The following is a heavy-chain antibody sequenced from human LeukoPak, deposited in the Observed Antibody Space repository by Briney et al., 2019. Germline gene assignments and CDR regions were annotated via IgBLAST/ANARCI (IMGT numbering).Heavy chain of an antibody. CDR1: RFTFSNYG. CDR2: IKQDESER. D-gene: IGHD2-2*01. V-gene: IGHV3-7*03. Sequence: GGSLRLSCAASRFTFSNYGMHWVRQAPGKGLEWVANIKQDESERYYVDSVKGRFTISRDNAKNSLYLQMHSLRAEDTAVYYCASPYCSSTSCYGPFDYWGQGTLVTVSS. J-gene: IGHJ4*02. CDR3: ASPYCSSTSCYGPFDY.